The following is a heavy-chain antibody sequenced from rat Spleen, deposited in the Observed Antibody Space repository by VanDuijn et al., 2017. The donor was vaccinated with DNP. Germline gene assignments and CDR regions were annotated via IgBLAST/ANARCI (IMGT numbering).Heavy chain of an antibody. Sequence: EVQLVESGGGLVQPGRSLKVSCAASGFIFSKYGMAWVRQAPTKGLEWVAALSFDGSSTYYPDSVKGRFTISRDNAQNTLYLQMDSLRSEDTATYYCTRHRTIMPYYYAMDAWGQGASVTVSS. CDR2: LSFDGSST. J-gene: IGHJ4*01. V-gene: IGHV5-29*01. D-gene: IGHD1-12*01. CDR3: TRHRTIMPYYYAMDA. CDR1: GFIFSKYG.